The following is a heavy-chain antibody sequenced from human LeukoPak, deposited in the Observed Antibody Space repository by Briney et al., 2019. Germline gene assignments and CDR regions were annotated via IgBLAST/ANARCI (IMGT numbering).Heavy chain of an antibody. CDR2: INHSGST. CDR1: GGSFSGYY. Sequence: PSETLSLTCAVYGGSFSGYYWSWIRQPPGKGLEWIGEINHSGSTNYNPSLKSRVTISVDTSKNQFSLKLSSVTAADTAVYYCARDSSSVVTATYNWFDPWGQGTLVTVSS. CDR3: ARDSSSVVTATYNWFDP. D-gene: IGHD2-21*02. V-gene: IGHV4-34*01. J-gene: IGHJ5*02.